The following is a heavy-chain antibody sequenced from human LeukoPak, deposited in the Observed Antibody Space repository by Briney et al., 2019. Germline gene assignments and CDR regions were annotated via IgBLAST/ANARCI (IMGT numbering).Heavy chain of an antibody. J-gene: IGHJ4*02. V-gene: IGHV1-2*04. CDR2: INPNSGGT. Sequence: GASVKVSCKASGYTFTGYYMHWVRQAPGQGLEWMGWINPNSGGTNYAQKFQGWVTMTRDTSISTAYMELNRLRSDDTAVYYCARGNFYDNKGYSPELRYWGQGTLVTVSS. CDR3: ARGNFYDNKGYSPELRY. CDR1: GYTFTGYY. D-gene: IGHD3-10*01.